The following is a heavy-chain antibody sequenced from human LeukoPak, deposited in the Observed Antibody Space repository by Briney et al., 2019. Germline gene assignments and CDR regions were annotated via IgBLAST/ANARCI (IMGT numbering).Heavy chain of an antibody. CDR1: GFTFSNFW. J-gene: IGHJ4*02. D-gene: IGHD6-13*01. CDR2: IKQDGSEK. CDR3: AKDGSSSWYSFDY. Sequence: PGGSLRLSCAASGFTFSNFWMSWVRQTPGKGLEWVANIKQDGSEKYYVDSVKGRFTISRDNAKNSLYLQMNSLRVEDTALYYCAKDGSSSWYSFDYWGQGTLVTVSS. V-gene: IGHV3-7*03.